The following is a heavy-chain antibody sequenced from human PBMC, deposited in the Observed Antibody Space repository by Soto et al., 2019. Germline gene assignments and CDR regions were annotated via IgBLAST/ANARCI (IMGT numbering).Heavy chain of an antibody. Sequence: PGGSLRLSCAASGFTVSRNYMSWVRQAPGKGLEWVSVIYSGGSTYYADSVKGRFTISRDNSKNTLYLQMNSLRAEDTAVYYCARVSDSGYESDAFDIWGQGTMVTVSS. J-gene: IGHJ3*02. CDR2: IYSGGST. D-gene: IGHD5-12*01. CDR3: ARVSDSGYESDAFDI. V-gene: IGHV3-66*01. CDR1: GFTVSRNY.